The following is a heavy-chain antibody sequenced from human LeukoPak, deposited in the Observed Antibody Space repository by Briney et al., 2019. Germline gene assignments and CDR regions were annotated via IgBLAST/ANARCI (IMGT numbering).Heavy chain of an antibody. CDR2: INPNSGGT. D-gene: IGHD7-27*01. J-gene: IGHJ4*02. Sequence: GASVKVSCKASGYTFTAYYIHWVRQAPGQGLECMGWINPNSGGTKYAQKFQGRVTMTRDTSISTVYMELSRLRSDDTAVYYCARDTPGDQLDYWGQGTLVTVSS. V-gene: IGHV1-2*02. CDR3: ARDTPGDQLDY. CDR1: GYTFTAYY.